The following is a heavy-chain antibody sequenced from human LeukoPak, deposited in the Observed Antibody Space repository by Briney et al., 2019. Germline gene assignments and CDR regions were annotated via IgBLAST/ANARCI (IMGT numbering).Heavy chain of an antibody. CDR1: GFTFSSYE. V-gene: IGHV3-48*03. Sequence: QPGGSLRLSCAASGFTFSSYEMNWVRQAPGKGLEWVSYISSSGSTIYYADSVKGRFTISRDNAKNSLYLQMNSLRAEDTAVYYCARDGLYYDSSGYCDYWGQGTLVTVSS. D-gene: IGHD3-22*01. J-gene: IGHJ4*02. CDR2: ISSSGSTI. CDR3: ARDGLYYDSSGYCDY.